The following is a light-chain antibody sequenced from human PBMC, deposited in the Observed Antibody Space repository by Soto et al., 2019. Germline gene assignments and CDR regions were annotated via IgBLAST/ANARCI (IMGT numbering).Light chain of an antibody. CDR1: QSISSY. Sequence: DIQMTQSPSSLSASVGDRVTITCRASQSISSYLNWYQQKPGKAPKLLIYAASSLQSGVPSRFSGSGSGTDFTLTISSLQPEDFATYYCQQSYSTPYTFDQGTKVETK. CDR3: QQSYSTPYT. V-gene: IGKV1-39*01. J-gene: IGKJ2*01. CDR2: AAS.